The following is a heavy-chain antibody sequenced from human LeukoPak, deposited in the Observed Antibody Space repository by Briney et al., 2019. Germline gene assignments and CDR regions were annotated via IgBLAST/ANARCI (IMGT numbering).Heavy chain of an antibody. D-gene: IGHD7-27*01. CDR1: GGSISSYY. V-gene: IGHV4-59*08. Sequence: SGPTLVKPSETLSLTCTVSGGSISSYYWSWIRQPPGKGLEWIGYIYYSGSTHYNPSLKSRVNISVDTSKNQFSLSLGSVTAADTAVYYFARHGDRGTDYYYYGMDVWGQGTTVTVSS. CDR3: ARHGDRGTDYYYYGMDV. CDR2: IYYSGST. J-gene: IGHJ6*02.